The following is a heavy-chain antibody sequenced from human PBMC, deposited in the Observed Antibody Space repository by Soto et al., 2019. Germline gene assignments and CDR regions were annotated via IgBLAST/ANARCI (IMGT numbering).Heavy chain of an antibody. D-gene: IGHD3-3*01. Sequence: ASVKVSCKASGYTFTSYDINWVRQATGQGLEWMGWMNPNSGNTGYAQKFQGRVTMTRNTSISTAYMELSSLRSEDTAVYYCARGGDYGFWSCHRVDHWGQGTLVTVSS. CDR3: ARGGDYGFWSCHRVDH. J-gene: IGHJ4*02. CDR2: MNPNSGNT. V-gene: IGHV1-8*01. CDR1: GYTFTSYD.